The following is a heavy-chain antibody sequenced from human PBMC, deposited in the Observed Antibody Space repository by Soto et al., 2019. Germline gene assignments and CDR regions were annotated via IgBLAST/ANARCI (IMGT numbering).Heavy chain of an antibody. J-gene: IGHJ1*01. CDR2: IGGRGDIT. CDR3: ANYYDSSGYPHGFFQH. CDR1: GLTSSNYA. V-gene: IGHV3-23*01. Sequence: EVQLLESGGGLVQPGEFLRLSCAASGLTSSNYAMSWVRQAPGKGLEWVSSIGGRGDITYYAESVQGRFTISRDISKNALYLHMNSLRVDDTAIYYCANYYDSSGYPHGFFQHWGQGTLVTVSS. D-gene: IGHD3-22*01.